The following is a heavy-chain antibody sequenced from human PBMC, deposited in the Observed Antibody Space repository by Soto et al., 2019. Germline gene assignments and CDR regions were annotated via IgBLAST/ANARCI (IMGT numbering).Heavy chain of an antibody. Sequence: QVQMVQSGAEVKKPGASVKISCKASGFTFSIYYMHWVRQAPGQGLEWMGIINPSGGTGLAQKFRGRVTMTKDTSTNTVYMELSSLRSEDTAIYYCARDNSVADLGWWFVPWGQGTLVTVSS. CDR1: GFTFSIYY. D-gene: IGHD2-15*01. J-gene: IGHJ5*02. V-gene: IGHV1-46*03. CDR3: ARDNSVADLGWWFVP. CDR2: INPSGGT.